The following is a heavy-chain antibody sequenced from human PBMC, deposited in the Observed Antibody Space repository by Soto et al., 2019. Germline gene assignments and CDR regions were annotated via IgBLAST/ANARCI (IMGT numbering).Heavy chain of an antibody. V-gene: IGHV1-2*02. CDR3: ASEFLYSGYDSQNNNWYDP. CDR2: INPNSGGT. CDR1: GYTFTVYY. Sequence: ASVKVSCKASGYTFTVYYMHWVRQAPGQGLEWMGWINPNSGGTNYAQKFQGRVTMTRDTSISTAYLELSRLRSDDTAVYYCASEFLYSGYDSQNNNWYDPWCQGDVVTVSS. D-gene: IGHD5-12*01. J-gene: IGHJ5*02.